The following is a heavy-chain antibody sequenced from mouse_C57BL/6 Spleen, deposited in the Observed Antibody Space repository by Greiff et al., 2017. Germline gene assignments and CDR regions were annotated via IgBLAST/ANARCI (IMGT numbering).Heavy chain of an antibody. V-gene: IGHV5-16*01. D-gene: IGHD2-4*01. CDR2: INYDGSST. CDR3: AREGDYDRMDY. CDR1: GFTFSDYY. Sequence: EVMLVESEGGLVQPGSSMKLSCTASGFTFSDYYMAWVRPVPEKGLEWVANINYDGSSTYYLDSLKSRFIISRDNAKNILYLQMSSLKSEDTATYYCAREGDYDRMDYWGQGTSVTVSS. J-gene: IGHJ4*01.